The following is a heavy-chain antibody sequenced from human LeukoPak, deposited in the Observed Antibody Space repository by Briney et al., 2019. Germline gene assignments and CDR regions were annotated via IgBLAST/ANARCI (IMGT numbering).Heavy chain of an antibody. Sequence: PSGTLSLTCIVSGGSISSYYWSWIRQSPGKGLEWIGYISNSGVTNYNPSLQSRVTISVDTSNPQFSLKLPSVTTADTAVYYCATTSWSYFDYWGQATLVTVPS. CDR1: GGSISSYY. V-gene: IGHV4-59*01. CDR3: ATTSWSYFDY. CDR2: ISNSGVT. J-gene: IGHJ4*02.